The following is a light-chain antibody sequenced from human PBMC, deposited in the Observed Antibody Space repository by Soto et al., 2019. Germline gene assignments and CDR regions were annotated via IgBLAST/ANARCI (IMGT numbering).Light chain of an antibody. J-gene: IGKJ5*01. CDR2: DAS. CDR1: QRVDRW. V-gene: IGKV1-5*01. CDR3: QQFNSYPIT. Sequence: DIQMTQSPATLSASVGDRVTITCRASQRVDRWLAWYQQKPGKAPKLLISDASTLESGVPSRFSGSGSGTEFTLTIGGLQPDDFATYYCQQFNSYPITFGQGTRLEIK.